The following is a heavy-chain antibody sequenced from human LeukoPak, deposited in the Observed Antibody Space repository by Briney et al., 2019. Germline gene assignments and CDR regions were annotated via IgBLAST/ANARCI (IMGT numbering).Heavy chain of an antibody. Sequence: SETLSLTCTVSGGSISSSSYYWGWIRQPPGKGLEWIGSIYYSGSTYYNPSLKSRVTISVDTSKNQFSLKLSSVTAADTAVYYCARISGSYTPGYFDYWGQGTQVTVSS. V-gene: IGHV4-39*01. CDR3: ARISGSYTPGYFDY. CDR1: GGSISSSSYY. D-gene: IGHD1-26*01. CDR2: IYYSGST. J-gene: IGHJ4*02.